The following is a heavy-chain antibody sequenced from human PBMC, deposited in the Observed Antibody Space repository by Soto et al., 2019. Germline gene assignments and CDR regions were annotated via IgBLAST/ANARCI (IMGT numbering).Heavy chain of an antibody. CDR1: GGSVSRGDSY. CDR3: AGREDSVPWLAFES. V-gene: IGHV4-30-4*01. D-gene: IGHD6-19*01. CDR2: MYDSGKP. Sequence: SATPSLTCTVWGGSVSRGDSYWRWIRQPPGKGLEWIGYMYDSGKPYYNPSLESRLTMSVDPSKNQLSLRLRSVTVADTAVYYCAGREDSVPWLAFESWGQGALVTVS. J-gene: IGHJ4*02.